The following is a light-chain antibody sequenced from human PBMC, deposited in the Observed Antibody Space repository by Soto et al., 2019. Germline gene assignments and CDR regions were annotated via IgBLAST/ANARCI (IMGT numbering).Light chain of an antibody. CDR1: QGIGYN. J-gene: IGKJ1*01. Sequence: DIQMTQSPTSLSASVGDRVTITCRASQGIGYNVAWYQQKPGKVPKVLIYTASTLHSGDPSRFSGSGSGTEFTLTINSLQPEDVATYFCQKYYSVPWSFGQGTRVEI. CDR2: TAS. V-gene: IGKV1-27*01. CDR3: QKYYSVPWS.